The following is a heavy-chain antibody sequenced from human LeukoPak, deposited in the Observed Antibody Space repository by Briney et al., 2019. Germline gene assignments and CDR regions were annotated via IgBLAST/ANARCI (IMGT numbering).Heavy chain of an antibody. V-gene: IGHV3-23*01. D-gene: IGHD5-18*01. J-gene: IGHJ6*03. Sequence: GGSLRLSCAASGFTFTSFGMSWVRQAPGKGLEWVSTISGSGGSTYYADSVKGRFTISRDNSENTLYLQMNTLRAEDTAVYYCAKASRFGYSYGPREYFYYMDVWGKGTTVTISS. CDR3: AKASRFGYSYGPREYFYYMDV. CDR2: ISGSGGST. CDR1: GFTFTSFG.